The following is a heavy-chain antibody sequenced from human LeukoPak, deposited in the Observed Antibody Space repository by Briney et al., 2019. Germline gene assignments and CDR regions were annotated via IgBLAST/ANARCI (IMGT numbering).Heavy chain of an antibody. V-gene: IGHV1-2*02. Sequence: GASVKVSCKASGYTFTGYFMHWVRQAPGQGLGWMGWINPNSGGTNYAQKFQGRVIMTRDTSISTAYIELSRLRSDDTAVYYCARDLDGSSGCDYWGQGTLVTVSS. CDR3: ARDLDGSSGCDY. J-gene: IGHJ4*02. CDR1: GYTFTGYF. D-gene: IGHD6-13*01. CDR2: INPNSGGT.